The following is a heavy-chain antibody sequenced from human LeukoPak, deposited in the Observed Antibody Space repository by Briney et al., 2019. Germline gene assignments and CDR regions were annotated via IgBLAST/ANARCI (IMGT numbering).Heavy chain of an antibody. Sequence: GGSLRLSCAASGFTFSSYAMSWVRLAPGKGLEWVSAISGSGGSTYYADSVKGRFTISRDNSKNTLYLQMNSLRAEDTAVYYCAKVGMVYSSSPFDYWGQGTLVTVSS. J-gene: IGHJ4*02. D-gene: IGHD6-13*01. CDR3: AKVGMVYSSSPFDY. CDR2: ISGSGGST. V-gene: IGHV3-23*01. CDR1: GFTFSSYA.